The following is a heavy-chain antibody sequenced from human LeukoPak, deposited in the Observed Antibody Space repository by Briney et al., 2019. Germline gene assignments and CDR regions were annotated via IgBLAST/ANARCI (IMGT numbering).Heavy chain of an antibody. CDR2: IYYSGST. CDR1: GGSISSYY. D-gene: IGHD3-10*01. V-gene: IGHV4-59*01. J-gene: IGHJ4*02. Sequence: PSETLSPTCTVSGGSISSYYWSWIRQPPGKGLEWIGYIYYSGSTNYNPSLKSRVTISVDTSKNQFSLKLSSVTAADTAVYYCARASGPFDYWGQGTLVTVSS. CDR3: ARASGPFDY.